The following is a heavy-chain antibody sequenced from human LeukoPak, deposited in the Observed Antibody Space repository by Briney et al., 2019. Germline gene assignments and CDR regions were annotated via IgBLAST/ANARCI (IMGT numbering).Heavy chain of an antibody. V-gene: IGHV3-74*01. J-gene: IGHJ3*02. CDR2: INEDGGIT. D-gene: IGHD2/OR15-2a*01. Sequence: GGSLRLSCAGSGFSFSTYWMHWVRQAPGKGLEWVSNINEDGGITNYAGSVKGRFTISRDNSKNTLYLQVNSLRAEDTAMYYCARNILFAFDIWGQGTMVTVSS. CDR1: GFSFSTYW. CDR3: ARNILFAFDI.